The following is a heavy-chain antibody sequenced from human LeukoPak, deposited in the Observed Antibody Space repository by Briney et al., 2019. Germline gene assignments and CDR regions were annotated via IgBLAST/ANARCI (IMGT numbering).Heavy chain of an antibody. CDR1: GGSLSHYY. CDR2: IHPSGST. D-gene: IGHD6-25*01. Sequence: PSETLSLACAIYGGSLSHYYWRWIRQPPGKGLEWVGEIHPSGSTSFNPSLESRVSISKDTSKNQFSLKLTSVTAADTAVYYCSRGSDESKTGDYWGQGTLVTVSS. V-gene: IGHV4-34*01. J-gene: IGHJ4*02. CDR3: SRGSDESKTGDY.